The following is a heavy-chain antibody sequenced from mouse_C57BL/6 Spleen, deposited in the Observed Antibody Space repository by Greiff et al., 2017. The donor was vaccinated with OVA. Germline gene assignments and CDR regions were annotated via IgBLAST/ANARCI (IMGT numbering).Heavy chain of an antibody. Sequence: VQLQQSGSELRSPGSSVKLSCKDFDSEVFPIAYMSWVRQKPGHGFEWIGGILPSIGRTIYGEKFEDKATLDADTLSNTAYLELNSLTSEDSAIYYCARGGYGSSSYYFDYWGQGTTLTVSS. V-gene: IGHV15-2*01. CDR1: DSEVFPIAY. CDR2: ILPSIGRT. D-gene: IGHD1-1*01. CDR3: ARGGYGSSSYYFDY. J-gene: IGHJ2*01.